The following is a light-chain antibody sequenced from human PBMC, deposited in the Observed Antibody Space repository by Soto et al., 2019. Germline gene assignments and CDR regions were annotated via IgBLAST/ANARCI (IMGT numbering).Light chain of an antibody. CDR1: QSVSSSY. CDR3: QQYYNIPHT. Sequence: EIVLTQSPGTLSLSPGERATLSCRASQSVSSSYLAWYQQKPGQAPRLLIYGASSRATGIPDRFSGSGSGTDFTLTISSLQAEDVAAYYCQQYYNIPHTFGQGTKLEIK. CDR2: GAS. J-gene: IGKJ2*01. V-gene: IGKV3-20*01.